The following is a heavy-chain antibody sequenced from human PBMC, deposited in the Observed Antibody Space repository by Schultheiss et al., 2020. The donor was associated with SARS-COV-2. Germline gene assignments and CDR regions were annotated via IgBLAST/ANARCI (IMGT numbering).Heavy chain of an antibody. J-gene: IGHJ4*02. V-gene: IGHV3-23*01. Sequence: GGSLRLSCAASGFTFDDYAMHWVRQAPGKGLEWVSAISGRGGSTYYADSVKGRFTISRDNAKNTLYLQMNSLRAEDTAVYYCARGDLGTIFGVVTSDYWGQGTLVTVSS. CDR2: ISGRGGST. CDR3: ARGDLGTIFGVVTSDY. CDR1: GFTFDDYA. D-gene: IGHD3-3*01.